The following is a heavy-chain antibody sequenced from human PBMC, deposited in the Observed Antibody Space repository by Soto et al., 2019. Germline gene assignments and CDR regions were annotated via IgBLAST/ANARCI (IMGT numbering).Heavy chain of an antibody. CDR3: AREGLRKNWFDP. V-gene: IGHV4-34*01. Sequence: SETLVLTCAVYVGSFSGYYWSWIRQPPGKGLEWIGEIDHSGSTNYNPSLKSRVTILVDPSKNQFSLKLSSVTAADTAVYYCAREGLRKNWFDPWGQGTLVTVSS. CDR2: IDHSGST. J-gene: IGHJ5*02. CDR1: VGSFSGYY. D-gene: IGHD5-12*01.